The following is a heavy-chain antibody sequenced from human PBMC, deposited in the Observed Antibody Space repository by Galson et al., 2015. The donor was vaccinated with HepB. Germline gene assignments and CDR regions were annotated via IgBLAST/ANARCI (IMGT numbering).Heavy chain of an antibody. Sequence: SGAEVKKPGESLKISCKGSGYSFAAYWIGWARQMPGKGLEWMGIIYPIDSDTRYSPSFQGQVTISADKSISTAYRHWSGLKASDTAMYYCVRPLYDMLTGYDAYAPGYWVQGTLVTVSA. CDR3: VRPLYDMLTGYDAYAPGY. V-gene: IGHV5-51*01. CDR1: GYSFAAYW. J-gene: IGHJ4*02. D-gene: IGHD3-9*01. CDR2: IYPIDSDT.